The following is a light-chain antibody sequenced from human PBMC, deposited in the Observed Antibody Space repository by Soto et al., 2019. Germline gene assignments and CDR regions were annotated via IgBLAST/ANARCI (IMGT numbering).Light chain of an antibody. CDR3: SSYTSSSLHV. V-gene: IGLV2-14*03. CDR1: SSDVGGYNY. J-gene: IGLJ1*01. CDR2: DVS. Sequence: QSVLTQPASVSGSAGESITISCTGTSSDVGGYNYVSWYQQHPGKAPKLMIYDVSNRPSGVSNRFSGSKSGNTASLTISGLQAEDEADYYCSSYTSSSLHVFRTGTKLTVL.